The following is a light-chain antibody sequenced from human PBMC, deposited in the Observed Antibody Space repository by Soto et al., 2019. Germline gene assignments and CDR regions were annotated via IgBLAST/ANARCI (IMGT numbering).Light chain of an antibody. Sequence: QSALTQPASVSGSPGQSITISCTGTSSDVGTYNYVSWYQQHPGKAPKLMIYEVSTRPSGVSNRFSGSKFGNTASLTISGLQAEDEADYYCSSYTSSSTVVFGGGTKVTVL. V-gene: IGLV2-14*01. J-gene: IGLJ2*01. CDR3: SSYTSSSTVV. CDR1: SSDVGTYNY. CDR2: EVS.